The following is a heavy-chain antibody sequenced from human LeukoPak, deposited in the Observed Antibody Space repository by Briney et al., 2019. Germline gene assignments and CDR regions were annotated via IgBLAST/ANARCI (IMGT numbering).Heavy chain of an antibody. Sequence: PGGSLRLSCAASGFTFSSYSMHWVRQAPGKGLEWVAVIWYDGSNKYYADSVKGRFTISRDNSKNTLYLQMNSLRAEDTAVYYCARRVPSQVITDYFDYWGQGTLVTVSS. CDR1: GFTFSSYS. V-gene: IGHV3-33*01. J-gene: IGHJ4*02. CDR2: IWYDGSNK. D-gene: IGHD3-16*01. CDR3: ARRVPSQVITDYFDY.